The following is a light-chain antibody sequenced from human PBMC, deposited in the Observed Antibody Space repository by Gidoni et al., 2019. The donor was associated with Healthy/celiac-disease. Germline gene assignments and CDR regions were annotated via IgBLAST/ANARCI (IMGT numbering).Light chain of an antibody. CDR2: DSS. Sequence: EIVLTQSPATLSLSPGERATLSCRASQSVSSYLAWDQQKPGQAPRLLIYDSSNRATGIPARFSGSGSGTDFTLTISSLDPEDFAVYYCQQRSNWLPLTFGGGTKVEIK. J-gene: IGKJ4*01. V-gene: IGKV3-11*01. CDR1: QSVSSY. CDR3: QQRSNWLPLT.